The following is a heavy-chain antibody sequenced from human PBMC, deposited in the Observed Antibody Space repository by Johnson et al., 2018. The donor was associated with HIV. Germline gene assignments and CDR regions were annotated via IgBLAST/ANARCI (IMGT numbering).Heavy chain of an antibody. Sequence: VQLVESGGGVVQPGRSLRLSCAASAFAFSSYVMHWVRQAPGKGLEWVAVISYDGSNKYYADFVKGRFTISRDNSKNTLYLQMNSLRAEDTVVYYCARGGVIHDAFDIWGQGTMVTLSS. CDR1: AFAFSSYV. J-gene: IGHJ3*02. CDR3: ARGGVIHDAFDI. V-gene: IGHV3-30*04. CDR2: ISYDGSNK. D-gene: IGHD3-3*01.